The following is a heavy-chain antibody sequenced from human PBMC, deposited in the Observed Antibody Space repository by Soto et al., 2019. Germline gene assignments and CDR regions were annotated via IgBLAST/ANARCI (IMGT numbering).Heavy chain of an antibody. CDR2: IYYSGST. Sequence: SETLSLTCTVSGGSISSSSYYWGWIRQPPGRGLEWIGSIYYSGSTYYNPSLKSRVTISVDTSKNQFSLKLSSVTAADTAVYYCARRGEQWLVRVWWFDPWGQGTLVTVSS. D-gene: IGHD6-19*01. J-gene: IGHJ5*02. V-gene: IGHV4-39*01. CDR3: ARRGEQWLVRVWWFDP. CDR1: GGSISSSSYY.